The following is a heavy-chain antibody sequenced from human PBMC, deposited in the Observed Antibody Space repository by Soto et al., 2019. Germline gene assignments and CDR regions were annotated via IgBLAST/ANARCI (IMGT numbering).Heavy chain of an antibody. Sequence: SVKVSCKASGGTFSSYAISWVRQAPGQGLEWMGGIIPIFGTANYAQKFQGRVTITADESTSTAYMELSSLRSEDTAVYYCARGYCTNGVCPFWFDPWGQGTLVTVSS. CDR1: GGTFSSYA. CDR2: IIPIFGTA. D-gene: IGHD2-8*01. J-gene: IGHJ5*02. CDR3: ARGYCTNGVCPFWFDP. V-gene: IGHV1-69*13.